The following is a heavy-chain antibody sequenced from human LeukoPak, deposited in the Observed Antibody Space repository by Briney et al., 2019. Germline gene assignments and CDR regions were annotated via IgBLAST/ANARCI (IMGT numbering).Heavy chain of an antibody. CDR2: IYSGGST. V-gene: IGHV3-66*01. Sequence: GGSLRLSCAASGFTVSSNYMSWVRQAPGKGLEWVSFIYSGGSTRYPDSAKGRFTISRDISKNTVSLQVNSLRAEDTAVYYCVGIQSGRYNQYSFDYWGQGTLVTVSS. J-gene: IGHJ4*02. CDR3: VGIQSGRYNQYSFDY. CDR1: GFTVSSNY. D-gene: IGHD1-26*01.